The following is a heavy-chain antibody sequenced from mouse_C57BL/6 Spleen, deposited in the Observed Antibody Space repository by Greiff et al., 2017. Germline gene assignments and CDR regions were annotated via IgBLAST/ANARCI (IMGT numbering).Heavy chain of an antibody. J-gene: IGHJ4*01. CDR1: GYTFTSYW. CDR2: IHPNSGST. CDR3: ARDDYYGMSMDY. Sequence: QVKLQQPGAELVKPGASVKLSCKASGYTFTSYWMHWVKQRPGQGLEWIGMIHPNSGSTNYNEKFKSKATLTVDKSSSTADMQLSSLTSEDSAVYYWARDDYYGMSMDYWGQGTSVTVSS. V-gene: IGHV1-64*01. D-gene: IGHD1-1*01.